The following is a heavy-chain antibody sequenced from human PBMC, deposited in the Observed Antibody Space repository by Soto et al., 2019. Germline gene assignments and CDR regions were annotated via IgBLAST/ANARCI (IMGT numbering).Heavy chain of an antibody. J-gene: IGHJ6*02. V-gene: IGHV4-31*03. CDR3: AREGAVRGLARKTDIGYGMDV. D-gene: IGHD3-10*01. CDR1: GGSISSGGYY. Sequence: PSETLSLTCTVSGGSISSGGYYWSWIRKHPGKGLEWIGYIYYSGSTYYNPSLKSRVTISVDTSKNQFSLKLSTVTAADTAVYYCAREGAVRGLARKTDIGYGMDVWGQGTTFTVCS. CDR2: IYYSGST.